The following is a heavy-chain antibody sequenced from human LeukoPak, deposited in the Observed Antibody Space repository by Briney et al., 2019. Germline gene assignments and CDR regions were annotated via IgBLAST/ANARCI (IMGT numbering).Heavy chain of an antibody. CDR2: IYTSGST. CDR1: GGSISSGSYY. D-gene: IGHD6-6*01. V-gene: IGHV4-61*02. J-gene: IGHJ4*02. CDR3: AREPIASSSPLFDY. Sequence: PSETLSLTCTVSGGSISSGSYYWSWIRQPAGKGLEWIGRIYTSGSTNYNPSLKSRVTISVDTSKNRFSLKLSSVTAADTAVYYCAREPIASSSPLFDYWGQGTLVTVSS.